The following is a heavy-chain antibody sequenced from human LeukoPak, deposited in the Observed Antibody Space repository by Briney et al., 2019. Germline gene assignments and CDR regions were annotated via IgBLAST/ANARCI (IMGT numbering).Heavy chain of an antibody. CDR3: ANGARTLDY. CDR2: IRYDGNNQ. D-gene: IGHD1-26*01. CDR1: GFTFSSYG. J-gene: IGHJ4*02. Sequence: GGSLRLSCAASGFTFSSYGMHWVRQAPGKGLEWVAFIRYDGNNQYYADSVKGRFTISRDNSKNTLYLQMNTLRAEGTAVYYCANGARTLDYWGQGTLVTVSS. V-gene: IGHV3-30*02.